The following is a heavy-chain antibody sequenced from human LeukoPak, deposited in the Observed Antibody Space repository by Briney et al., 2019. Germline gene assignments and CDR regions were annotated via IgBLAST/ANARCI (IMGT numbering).Heavy chain of an antibody. CDR3: ARVFIEGGAEDY. J-gene: IGHJ4*02. CDR1: GFTFSSYS. V-gene: IGHV3-21*04. CDR2: ISSSSSYI. Sequence: PGGSLRLSCAASGFTFSSYSMNWVRQAPGKGLEWVSSISSSSSYIYYADSVKGRFTISRDNAKNSLYLQMNSLRAEDTAVYYCARVFIEGGAEDYWGQGTLVTVSS. D-gene: IGHD1-26*01.